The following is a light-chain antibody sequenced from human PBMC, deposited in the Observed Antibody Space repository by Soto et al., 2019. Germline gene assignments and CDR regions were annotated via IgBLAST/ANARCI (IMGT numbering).Light chain of an antibody. J-gene: IGLJ3*02. CDR1: TSKIGSNY. CDR2: ESN. Sequence: QSVLPQPPSVSAAPGQKVTISCSGSTSKIGSNYVSWYQQFPGPAHKLLIFESNKRPAEIPDRFSGSKSGTSATLGITGLETRDESDYYCGTWEDSLGAWEFGEGTKLTVL. V-gene: IGLV1-51*02. CDR3: GTWEDSLGAWE.